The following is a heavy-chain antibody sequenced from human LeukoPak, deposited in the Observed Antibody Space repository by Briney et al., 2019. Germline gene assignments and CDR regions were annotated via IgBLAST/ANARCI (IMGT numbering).Heavy chain of an antibody. CDR1: GFTFSSYE. J-gene: IGHJ4*02. D-gene: IGHD2-15*01. CDR2: ISSSGSTI. V-gene: IGHV3-48*03. Sequence: GGSLRLSCAASGFTFSSYEMNWVRQAPGKGLEWVSHISSSGSTIYYADSVKGRFTISRDNAKNSLYLQMNSLRAEDTAVYYCARDLGYCSGGSCYDYYFDYWGQGTLVTVSS. CDR3: ARDLGYCSGGSCYDYYFDY.